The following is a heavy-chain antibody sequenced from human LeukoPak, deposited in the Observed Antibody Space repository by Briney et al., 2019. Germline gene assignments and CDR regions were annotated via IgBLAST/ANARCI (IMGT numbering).Heavy chain of an antibody. V-gene: IGHV4-59*08. CDR1: GGSFSGYY. D-gene: IGHD6-19*01. J-gene: IGHJ5*02. CDR3: ARQGEYSSGWYRNWFDP. CDR2: IYYSGST. Sequence: SETLSLTCAVYGGSFSGYYWSWIRQPPGKGLEWIGYIYYSGSTNYNPSLKSRVTISVDTSKNQFSLKLSSVTAADTAVYYCARQGEYSSGWYRNWFDPWGQGTLVTVSS.